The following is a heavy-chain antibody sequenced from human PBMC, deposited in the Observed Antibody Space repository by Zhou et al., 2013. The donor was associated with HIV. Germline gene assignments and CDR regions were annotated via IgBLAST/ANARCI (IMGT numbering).Heavy chain of an antibody. J-gene: IGHJ4*02. D-gene: IGHD7-27*01. Sequence: QVQLVQSGAEVKKPGASVKVSCKASGYTFTRYYMHWVRQAPGQGLEWMAMINPSGESTNYAENFQGRLTVTRDTSTSTVYMELSSLTSEDTAVYYCARSPTGAWLNYWGQGTLVSVSS. CDR3: ARSPTGAWLNY. CDR2: INPSGEST. CDR1: GYTFTRYY. V-gene: IGHV1-46*01.